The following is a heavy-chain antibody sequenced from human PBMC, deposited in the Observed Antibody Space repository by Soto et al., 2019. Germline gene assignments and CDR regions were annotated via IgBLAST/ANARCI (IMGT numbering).Heavy chain of an antibody. D-gene: IGHD5-12*01. J-gene: IGHJ4*02. CDR2: IYYSGST. V-gene: IGHV4-59*08. CDR3: ARQRYDAYDY. Sequence: SETLSLTCTVSGGSISSYYWSWIRQPPGKGLEWIGYIYYSGSTNYNPSLKSRVTISVDTSKNQFSLKLSSVTAADTAVYYCARQRYDAYDYWGQGTLVTVSS. CDR1: GGSISSYY.